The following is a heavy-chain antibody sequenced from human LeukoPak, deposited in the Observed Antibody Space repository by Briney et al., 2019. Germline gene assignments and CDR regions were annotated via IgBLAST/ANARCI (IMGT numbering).Heavy chain of an antibody. D-gene: IGHD2-8*01. V-gene: IGHV3-23*01. CDR1: GFTFSSYA. CDR3: AKDDAVLMVYALSGYNY. J-gene: IGHJ4*02. Sequence: NPGGSLRLSCTASGFTFSSYAMNWVRQAPGKGLEWVSGIGAGGTFTYYADSVKGRFTISRDNSKNTLYLQMNSLRAEDAAVYYCAKDDAVLMVYALSGYNYWGQGTLVTVSS. CDR2: IGAGGTFT.